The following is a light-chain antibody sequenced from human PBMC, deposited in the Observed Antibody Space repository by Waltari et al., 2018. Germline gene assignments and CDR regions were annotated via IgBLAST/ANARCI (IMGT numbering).Light chain of an antibody. CDR3: AAWDDSLSGVV. J-gene: IGLJ2*01. Sequence: QSVLTQPPSASGTPGQRVTLSSSGSGSNLGSSSVYWYQQLPGTAPKLLISRNDQRPSGVPDRFSGSKSGTSASLAISGLRSEDETDYYCAAWDDSLSGVVFGGGTKLTVL. CDR1: GSNLGSSS. CDR2: RND. V-gene: IGLV1-47*01.